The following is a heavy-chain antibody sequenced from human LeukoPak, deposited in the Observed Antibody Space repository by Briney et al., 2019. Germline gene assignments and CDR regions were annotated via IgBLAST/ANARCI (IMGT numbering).Heavy chain of an antibody. V-gene: IGHV3-23*01. CDR3: GKTTVGSSSGRYPGWPVDY. CDR2: IFGSGGSP. CDR1: GFTFNSYA. J-gene: IGHJ4*02. D-gene: IGHD3-22*01. Sequence: GGSLRLSCAAPGFTFNSYAMYWVRQAPGKGLEWISGIFGSGGSPHYADSVKGRFTISRDNSQEIVYLQLDSLRVEDTALYYCGKTTVGSSSGRYPGWPVDYWGQGALVTVSS.